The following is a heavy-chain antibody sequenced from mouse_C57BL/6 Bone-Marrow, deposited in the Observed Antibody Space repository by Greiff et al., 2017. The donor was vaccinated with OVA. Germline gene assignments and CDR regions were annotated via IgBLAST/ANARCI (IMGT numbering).Heavy chain of an antibody. CDR1: GYAFSSSW. CDR2: IYPGDGDT. V-gene: IGHV1-82*01. J-gene: IGHJ1*03. CDR3: ARWVADWYFDV. Sequence: LQESGPELVKPGASVKISCKASGYAFSSSWMNWVKQRPGKGLEWIGRIYPGDGDTNYNGKFKGKATLTADKSSSTAYMQLSSLTSEDSAVYFCARWVADWYFDVWGTGTTVTVSS. D-gene: IGHD1-1*02.